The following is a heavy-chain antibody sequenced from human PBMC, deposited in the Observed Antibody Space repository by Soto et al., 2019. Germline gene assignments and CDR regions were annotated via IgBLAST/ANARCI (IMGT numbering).Heavy chain of an antibody. CDR3: AKEDSFSHSLDY. Sequence: ASVKVSCRASGYTFTSYYMHWVRQAPGQGLEWMGIINPSDGSTSYPQKFQGRVTMTRDTSTSTVYMELSRLRSEDTAVYYCAKEDSFSHSLDYWGQGTLVTVSS. CDR1: GYTFTSYY. J-gene: IGHJ4*02. D-gene: IGHD5-18*01. CDR2: INPSDGST. V-gene: IGHV1-46*01.